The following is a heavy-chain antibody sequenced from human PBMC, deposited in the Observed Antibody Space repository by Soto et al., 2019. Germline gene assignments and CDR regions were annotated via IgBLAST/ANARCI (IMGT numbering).Heavy chain of an antibody. V-gene: IGHV1-18*01. CDR1: GYTFTRYG. J-gene: IGHJ6*02. CDR3: AKNGQPPYYYYGMDV. CDR2: ISGYNGDT. Sequence: ASVKVSCKASGYTFTRYGISWVRQAPGQGLEWMGWISGYNGDTKYAQKFQGRVTMTVDTSMTTAYMELRSLTSDDRAVYYCAKNGQPPYYYYGMDVWGQGTTVTVSS. D-gene: IGHD2-8*01.